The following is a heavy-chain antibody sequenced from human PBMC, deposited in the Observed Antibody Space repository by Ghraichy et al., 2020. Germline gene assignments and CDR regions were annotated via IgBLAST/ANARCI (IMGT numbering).Heavy chain of an antibody. V-gene: IGHV4-59*08. CDR3: ARYRYCGGHCYDGFDF. CDR1: GGSINSYY. CDR2: IHYTGST. D-gene: IGHD2-21*02. Sequence: SQTLSLTCTVSGGSINSYYWSWIRQSPGKGLEWIGYIHYTGSTNYNPSLRSRVTMSVDTSKNQFSLKLSSVTATDTAIYYCARYRYCGGHCYDGFDFWGQGTMVTVSS. J-gene: IGHJ3*01.